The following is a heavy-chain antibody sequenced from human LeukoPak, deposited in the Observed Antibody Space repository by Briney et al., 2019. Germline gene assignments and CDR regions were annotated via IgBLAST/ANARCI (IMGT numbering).Heavy chain of an antibody. V-gene: IGHV3-33*01. Sequence: GGSLRLSCAASGFTFSSYGMHWVRQAPGKGLEWVAVIWYDGSNKYYADSVKGRFTISRDNSKNTLYLQTNSLRAEDTAVYYCARDHYDSSGYYYFDYWGQGTLVTVSS. J-gene: IGHJ4*02. CDR1: GFTFSSYG. CDR2: IWYDGSNK. D-gene: IGHD3-22*01. CDR3: ARDHYDSSGYYYFDY.